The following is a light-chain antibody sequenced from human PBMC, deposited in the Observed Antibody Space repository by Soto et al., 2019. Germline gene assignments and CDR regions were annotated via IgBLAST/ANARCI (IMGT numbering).Light chain of an antibody. V-gene: IGKV3-15*01. J-gene: IGKJ1*01. Sequence: EIVMTQSPATVSVSPGERATLSCRASQSVSDKLAWYQQKPGQAPRLLIHGASTRAPGFPARFSGSGSGTDFTLTISSLEPEDFAVYYCQQRSNWPWTFGQGTKVDIK. CDR1: QSVSDK. CDR2: GAS. CDR3: QQRSNWPWT.